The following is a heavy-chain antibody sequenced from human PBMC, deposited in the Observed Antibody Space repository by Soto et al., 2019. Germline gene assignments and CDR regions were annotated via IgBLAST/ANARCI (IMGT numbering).Heavy chain of an antibody. CDR3: ARGNKGPGHYGPGSQGWYGP. D-gene: IGHD3-10*01. J-gene: IGHJ5*02. V-gene: IGHV1-69*06. Sequence: QVQLVQSGAEVKKPGSSVKVSCKVSGGTFSSHAINWLRQAPGQGFKWMGVIIPITETPNNAEKFQGRVTITADKSTTTVYMELSSLTFDDTAVYFCARGNKGPGHYGPGSQGWYGPWGQGTLVTVSS. CDR1: GGTFSSHA. CDR2: IIPITETP.